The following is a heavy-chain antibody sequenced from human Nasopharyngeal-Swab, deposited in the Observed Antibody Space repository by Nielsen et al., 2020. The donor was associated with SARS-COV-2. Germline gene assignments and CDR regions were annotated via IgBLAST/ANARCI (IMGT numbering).Heavy chain of an antibody. CDR3: ARDRGGSYSFLFDY. Sequence: GESLKISCAASGFTFSSYAMHWVRQAPGKGLEWVAVISYDGSNKYYADFVKGRFTISRDNSKNTLYLQMNSLRAEDTAVYYCARDRGGSYSFLFDYWGQGTLVTVSS. D-gene: IGHD1-26*01. CDR1: GFTFSSYA. CDR2: ISYDGSNK. V-gene: IGHV3-30*04. J-gene: IGHJ4*02.